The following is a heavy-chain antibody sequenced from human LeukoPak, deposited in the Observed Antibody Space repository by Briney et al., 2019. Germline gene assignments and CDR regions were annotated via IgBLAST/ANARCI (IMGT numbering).Heavy chain of an antibody. V-gene: IGHV4-34*01. CDR3: ASGSSSWYWGGWFDP. CDR2: INHSGST. CDR1: GGSFSGYY. J-gene: IGHJ5*02. D-gene: IGHD6-13*01. Sequence: SETLSLTCAVYGGSFSGYYWSWIRQPPGKGLEWIGEINHSGSTNYNPSLKSRVTISVDTSKNQFSLKLSPVTAADTAVYYCASGSSSWYWGGWFDPWGQGTLVTVSS.